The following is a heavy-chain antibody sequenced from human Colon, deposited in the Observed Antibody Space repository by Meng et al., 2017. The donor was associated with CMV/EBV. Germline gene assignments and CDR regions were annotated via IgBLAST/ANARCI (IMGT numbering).Heavy chain of an antibody. CDR1: GFTFTSFA. CDR2: ISSNGSSV. J-gene: IGHJ4*02. Sequence: GESLKISCAASGFTFTSFAMSWVRQAPGKGLEWVSYISSNGSSVYYADSVKGRFTISRDNAKNSLSLHRHSLRAEDTAVYYCARDMVEYYDFWSGSYRPFSGLDYWGQGTLVTVSS. D-gene: IGHD3-3*01. CDR3: ARDMVEYYDFWSGSYRPFSGLDY. V-gene: IGHV3-48*03.